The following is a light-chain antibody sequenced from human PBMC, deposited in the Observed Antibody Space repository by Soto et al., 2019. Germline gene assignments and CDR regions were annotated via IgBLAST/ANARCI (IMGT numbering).Light chain of an antibody. Sequence: EIVLTQSPGTLSLSPGERATLSCRASQSVNRNYLAWYHQRPGQAPRLLIYGASSRATGIPDRFSGSGSGTRFPLTLSRLEPEDFAVYYCQQYGRSPPDTFGPGTKVDMK. CDR1: QSVNRNY. CDR2: GAS. J-gene: IGKJ3*01. V-gene: IGKV3-20*01. CDR3: QQYGRSPPDT.